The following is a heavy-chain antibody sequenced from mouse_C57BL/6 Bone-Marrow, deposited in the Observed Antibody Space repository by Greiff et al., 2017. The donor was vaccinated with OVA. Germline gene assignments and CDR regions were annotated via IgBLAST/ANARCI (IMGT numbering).Heavy chain of an antibody. CDR2: INPGSGGT. CDR1: GYAFTNYL. D-gene: IGHD1-1*02. Sequence: QVQLQQSGAELVRPGTSVKVSCKASGYAFTNYLIEWVKQRPGQGLEWIGVINPGSGGTNYNEKFKGKATLTADKSSSTAYMQLSSLTSEYSAVYFCARYGGYYFDYWGQGTTLTVSS. J-gene: IGHJ2*01. V-gene: IGHV1-54*01. CDR3: ARYGGYYFDY.